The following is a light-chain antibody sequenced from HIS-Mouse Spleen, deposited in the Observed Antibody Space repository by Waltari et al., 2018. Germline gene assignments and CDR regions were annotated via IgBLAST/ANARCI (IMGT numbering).Light chain of an antibody. V-gene: IGLV3-25*03. Sequence: SYELTQPPSVSVSPGQTARTICSGDALPKQYAYWYQQKPGQAPVLVRYKDSERPSGIPERFSGSSSGTTVTLTISGVQAEDEADYYCQSADSSGTYRVFGGGTKLTVL. CDR3: QSADSSGTYRV. CDR1: ALPKQY. J-gene: IGLJ3*02. CDR2: KDS.